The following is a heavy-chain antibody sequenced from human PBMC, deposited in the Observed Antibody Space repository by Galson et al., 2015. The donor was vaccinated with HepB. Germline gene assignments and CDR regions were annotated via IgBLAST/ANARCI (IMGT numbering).Heavy chain of an antibody. Sequence: SLRLSCAASGFTVSSNYMSWVRQAPGKGLEWVSVIYSGGSTYYADSVKGRFTISRDNSKNTLYLQMNSLRAEDTAVYYCARDTSRPDCSSTSCYVAFDIWGQGTMVTVSS. V-gene: IGHV3-53*01. CDR3: ARDTSRPDCSSTSCYVAFDI. J-gene: IGHJ3*02. CDR1: GFTVSSNY. D-gene: IGHD2-2*01. CDR2: IYSGGST.